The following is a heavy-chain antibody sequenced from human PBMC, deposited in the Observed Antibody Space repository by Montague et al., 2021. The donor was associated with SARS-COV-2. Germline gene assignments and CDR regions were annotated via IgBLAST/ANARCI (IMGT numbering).Heavy chain of an antibody. CDR2: IFGGGST. V-gene: IGHV3-66*01. CDR1: GFTVSRNY. CDR3: AKGGTSYFYGMDV. D-gene: IGHD1-26*01. Sequence: SLRLSCAASGFTVSRNYMGWVRRAPGKGLEWVFVIFGGGSTNYADSVKGRFTISRDISQNTLYLQMNSLRAEDMAVYYCAKGGTSYFYGMDVWGQGTTVAVSS. J-gene: IGHJ6*02.